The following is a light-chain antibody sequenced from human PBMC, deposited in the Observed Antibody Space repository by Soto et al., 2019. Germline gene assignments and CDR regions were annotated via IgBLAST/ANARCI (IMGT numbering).Light chain of an antibody. CDR2: AAS. CDR1: QGISSY. CDR3: QQYDNLIT. J-gene: IGKJ5*01. Sequence: IQLTQSPSSLSASVGDRVTITCRASQGISSYLAWYQQKPGKAPKLLIYAASTLQSGVPSRFSGSGSGTDFTLTISSLQPEDIATYYCQQYDNLITFGQGIRLEIX. V-gene: IGKV1-9*01.